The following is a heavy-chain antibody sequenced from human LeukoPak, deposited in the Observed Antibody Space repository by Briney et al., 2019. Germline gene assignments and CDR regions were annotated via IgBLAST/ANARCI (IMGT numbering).Heavy chain of an antibody. CDR3: ARRRLTVTGYYYYGMDV. CDR2: INHSGST. V-gene: IGHV4-34*01. CDR1: GGSFSGYY. J-gene: IGHJ6*02. Sequence: PSETLSLTCAVYGGSFSGYYWSWIRQPPGKGLEWIGEINHSGSTNYNPSLKSRVTISVDTSKNQFSLKLSSVTAAGTAVYYCARRRLTVTGYYYYGMDVWGQGTTVTVSS. D-gene: IGHD4-11*01.